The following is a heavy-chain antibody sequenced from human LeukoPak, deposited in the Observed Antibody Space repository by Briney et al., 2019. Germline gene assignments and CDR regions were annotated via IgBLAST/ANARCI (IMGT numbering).Heavy chain of an antibody. J-gene: IGHJ3*02. D-gene: IGHD3-22*01. V-gene: IGHV3-43*01. CDR1: GFTFDDYT. Sequence: GGSLRLSCAASGFTFDDYTMHWVRQAPGKGLEWVSLISWDGGSTYYADSVKGRYTISRDNSKNSLYLQMNSLRTEYTALYYCAKDIARYDSERGAFDIWGQGTMVTVSS. CDR3: AKDIARYDSERGAFDI. CDR2: ISWDGGST.